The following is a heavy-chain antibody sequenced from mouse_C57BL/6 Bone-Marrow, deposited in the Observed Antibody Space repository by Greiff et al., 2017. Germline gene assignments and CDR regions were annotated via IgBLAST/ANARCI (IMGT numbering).Heavy chain of an antibody. V-gene: IGHV2-4*01. CDR1: GFSLTSYG. CDR2: IWSGGST. J-gene: IGHJ4*01. CDR3: AKPSITTVVRGTDYAMDY. D-gene: IGHD1-1*01. Sequence: QVQLKESGPGLVQPSQSLSITCTVSGFSLTSYGVHWVRQPPGKGLEWLGVIWSGGSTDYNAAFISRLCISKDNSKSQAFFKMNSLQADDTAIDYGAKPSITTVVRGTDYAMDYWGQGTSVTVAS.